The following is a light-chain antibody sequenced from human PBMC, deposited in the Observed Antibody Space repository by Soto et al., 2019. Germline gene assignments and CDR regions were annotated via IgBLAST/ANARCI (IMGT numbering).Light chain of an antibody. Sequence: TQSPVPLSVSPGERATLSCRASQSIRSHLAWYQQKPGQAPRLLIYGASSRATGIPDRCSGSGSGTDFTLTISILEPEDFAVYCWQQYGSSPTFGQGTKVDI. CDR1: QSIRSH. CDR3: QQYGSSPT. V-gene: IGKV3-20*01. J-gene: IGKJ1*01. CDR2: GAS.